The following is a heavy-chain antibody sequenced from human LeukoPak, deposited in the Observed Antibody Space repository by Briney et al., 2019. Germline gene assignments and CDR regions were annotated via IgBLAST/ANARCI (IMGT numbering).Heavy chain of an antibody. V-gene: IGHV3-23*01. CDR2: ISGSGGST. Sequence: PGGSLRLSCAASGFTFSSYAMRWVRQAPGKGLEWVSAISGSGGSTYYADSVKGRFTISRDNSKNTLYLQRNSLRAEDTAVYYCAKEVGYCSVGSCYSPGSYFDYSGQGTLVTVSS. D-gene: IGHD2-15*01. CDR1: GFTFSSYA. CDR3: AKEVGYCSVGSCYSPGSYFDY. J-gene: IGHJ4*02.